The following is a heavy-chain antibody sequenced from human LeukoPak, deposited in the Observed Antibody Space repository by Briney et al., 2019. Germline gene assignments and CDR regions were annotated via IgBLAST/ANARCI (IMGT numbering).Heavy chain of an antibody. CDR1: GYTFTSYG. J-gene: IGHJ3*02. Sequence: GASVKVSCKASGYTFTSYGINWVRQAPGQGLEWMGWISGYNGNTNYAEKLQGRVTMTTDTSTSTAYMELRSLRSDDTAVYYCARAVSGNSGSFSGFDIWGQGTMVTVSS. CDR2: ISGYNGNT. CDR3: ARAVSGNSGSFSGFDI. D-gene: IGHD1-26*01. V-gene: IGHV1-18*01.